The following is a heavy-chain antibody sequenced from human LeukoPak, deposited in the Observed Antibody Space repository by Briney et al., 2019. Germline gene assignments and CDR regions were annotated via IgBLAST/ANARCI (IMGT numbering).Heavy chain of an antibody. V-gene: IGHV3-74*01. Sequence: PGGSLRLTCVASGFTLSSYWMHWVRQTPGKGLVWVSRINSDGSSTSYADSVKGRFTISRDNAKNTLYLQMNSLRAEDTAVYYCAREGGYSHAFDYWGQGTLVTVSS. CDR2: INSDGSST. CDR1: GFTLSSYW. D-gene: IGHD3-22*01. CDR3: AREGGYSHAFDY. J-gene: IGHJ4*02.